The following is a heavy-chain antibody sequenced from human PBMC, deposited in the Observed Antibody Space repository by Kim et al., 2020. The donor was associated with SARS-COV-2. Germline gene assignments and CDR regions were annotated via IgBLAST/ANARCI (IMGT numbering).Heavy chain of an antibody. V-gene: IGHV3-33*01. J-gene: IGHJ4*02. CDR2: K. CDR3: VRDLRSFYFDF. D-gene: IGHD3-16*02. Sequence: KYDGDSVKGRFTISRDNSNNTLFLHMHSLTAEDTAVYYCVRDLRSFYFDFWGQGTPVTVSS.